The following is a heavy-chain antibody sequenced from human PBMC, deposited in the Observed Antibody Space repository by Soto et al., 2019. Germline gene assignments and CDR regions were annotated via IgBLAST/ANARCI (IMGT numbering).Heavy chain of an antibody. D-gene: IGHD2-15*01. CDR1: GGSISSSSYY. CDR2: IYYSGST. J-gene: IGHJ3*02. V-gene: IGHV4-39*01. Sequence: SETLSLTCTVSGGSISSSSYYWGWIRQPPGKGLEWIGSIYYSGSTYYNPSLKSRVTISVDTSKNQFSLKLSSVTAADTAVYYCERLEDHVALYDICGRGTMVPVSS. CDR3: ERLEDHVALYDI.